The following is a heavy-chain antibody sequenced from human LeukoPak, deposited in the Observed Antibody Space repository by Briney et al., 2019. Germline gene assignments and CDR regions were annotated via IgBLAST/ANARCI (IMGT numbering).Heavy chain of an antibody. J-gene: IGHJ6*02. CDR1: GFTVSSNY. V-gene: IGHV3-53*01. D-gene: IGHD3-3*01. Sequence: GGSLRLSCAASGFTVSSNYMSWVRQAPGKGLEWVSVIYSGGRTYYADSVKGRFTISRDNSKNTLYLQMNSLTAEDTAVYYCARESRFDFWSGYPTTYYYYGMDVWGQGTTVTVSS. CDR2: IYSGGRT. CDR3: ARESRFDFWSGYPTTYYYYGMDV.